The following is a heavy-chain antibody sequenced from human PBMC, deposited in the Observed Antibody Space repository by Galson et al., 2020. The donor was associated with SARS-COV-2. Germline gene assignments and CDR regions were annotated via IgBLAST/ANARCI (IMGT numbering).Heavy chain of an antibody. CDR1: GFTFSSYD. Sequence: GGSLRLSCAASGFTFSSYDMHCVRQATGKGQEWLSAISTAGDTYYPGSVKGRFTISRENAKNSLYLQMNSLRAGDTAVYYCARAGHDFWSGYYMGHYYYYMDVWGKGTTVTVSS. V-gene: IGHV3-13*01. D-gene: IGHD3-3*01. CDR2: ISTAGDT. CDR3: ARAGHDFWSGYYMGHYYYYMDV. J-gene: IGHJ6*03.